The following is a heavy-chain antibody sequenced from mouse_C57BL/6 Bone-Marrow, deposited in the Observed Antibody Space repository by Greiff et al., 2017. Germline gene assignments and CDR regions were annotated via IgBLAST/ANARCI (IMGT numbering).Heavy chain of an antibody. CDR3: APRGDY. CDR1: GYTFTDYY. Sequence: LVEPGASVKISCKASGYTFTDYYMNWVKQSHGKSLEWIGDINPNNGGTSYNQKFKGKATLTVDKSSSTAYMELRSLTSEDSAVYYCAPRGDYWGQGTTLTVSS. V-gene: IGHV1-26*01. CDR2: INPNNGGT. J-gene: IGHJ2*01.